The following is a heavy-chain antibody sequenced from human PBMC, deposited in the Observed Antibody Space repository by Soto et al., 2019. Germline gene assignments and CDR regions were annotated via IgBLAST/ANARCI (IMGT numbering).Heavy chain of an antibody. CDR1: GYRFTSYW. J-gene: IGHJ6*02. CDR2: IYPGDSDT. CDR3: ASPGRLATNPNYYYYGTDV. V-gene: IGHV5-51*01. D-gene: IGHD2-15*01. Sequence: PGESLTVSGKGSGYRFTSYWIGWVPQMPEKGLEWMGIIYPGDSDTRYSPSFQGQVTISADKSISTAYLQWSSLKASDTAMYYCASPGRLATNPNYYYYGTDVWGQGTTVTVYS.